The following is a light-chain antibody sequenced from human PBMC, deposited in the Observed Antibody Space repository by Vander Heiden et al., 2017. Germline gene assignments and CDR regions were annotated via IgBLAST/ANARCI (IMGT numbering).Light chain of an antibody. CDR3: LQTSSIPYT. CDR2: YAS. J-gene: IGKJ2*01. CDR1: ESISNS. V-gene: IGKV6-21*01. Sequence: EIVLTQSPDFQSVTPQERVTITCRASESISNSCHWYQQKPDQSPKLLIKYASQSFSGVPSRFSGSGSGTDFTLTINSLEAEDAAAYYCLQTSSIPYTFGQGTKLEIK.